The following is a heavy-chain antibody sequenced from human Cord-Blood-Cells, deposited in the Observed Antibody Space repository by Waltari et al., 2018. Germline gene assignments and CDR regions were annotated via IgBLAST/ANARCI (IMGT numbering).Heavy chain of an antibody. CDR2: INHSGST. CDR1: GGSFSGYY. CDR3: AGGPETGSSAAWDY. Sequence: QVQLQQWGAGLLKPSETLSLTCAVYGGSFSGYYWSWIRQPPGKGLEWIGEINHSGSTHHNPSLKSRVTISVDTTKNQFSLKLSSVTAADTAVYYCAGGPETGSSAAWDYWGQGTLVTGSA. V-gene: IGHV4-34*01. D-gene: IGHD7-27*01. J-gene: IGHJ4*02.